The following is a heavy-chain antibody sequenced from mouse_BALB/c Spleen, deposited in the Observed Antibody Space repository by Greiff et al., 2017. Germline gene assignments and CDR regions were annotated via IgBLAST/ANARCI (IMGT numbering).Heavy chain of an antibody. CDR2: ISYSGRT. J-gene: IGHJ1*01. D-gene: IGHD1-1*01. CDR3: ANYYGSSYVGWYFDV. V-gene: IGHV3-8*02. CDR1: GDSITSGY. Sequence: EVQLQESGPSLVKPSQTLSLTCSVTGDSITSGYWNWIRKFPGNKLEYMGYISYSGRTYYNPSHKSRISFTRDSSKNQYYLQLNSVTTEDTATYYCANYYGSSYVGWYFDVWGAGTTVTVAS.